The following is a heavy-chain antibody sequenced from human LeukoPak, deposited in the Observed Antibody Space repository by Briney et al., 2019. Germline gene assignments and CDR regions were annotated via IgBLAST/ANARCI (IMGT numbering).Heavy chain of an antibody. V-gene: IGHV4-38-2*02. D-gene: IGHD3-10*01. J-gene: IGHJ4*02. CDR1: GYSISSGYY. Sequence: SETLSLTCTVSGYSISSGYYWGWIRQPPGKGLEWIGSIYHSGSTYYNPSLKSRVTISVDTSKNQFSLKLSSVTAADTAVYYCARGDRAYYSDSRSYSYYFDYWGQGTLVTVSS. CDR3: ARGDRAYYSDSRSYSYYFDY. CDR2: IYHSGST.